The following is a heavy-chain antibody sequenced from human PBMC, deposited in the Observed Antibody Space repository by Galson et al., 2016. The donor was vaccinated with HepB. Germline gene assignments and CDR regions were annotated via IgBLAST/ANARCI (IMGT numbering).Heavy chain of an antibody. CDR2: IYWNDDK. Sequence: PALVKPTQTLTLTCTFSGFSLTTSGGGVGWIRQPPGKALEWLALIYWNDDKRYSPSLKSRLTITKDTSKNQVVLTMTNMDPVDTATYYCLHIMTDFWSSYRDWWGQGTLVTVSS. CDR1: GFSLTTSGGG. V-gene: IGHV2-5*01. J-gene: IGHJ4*02. CDR3: LHIMTDFWSSYRDW. D-gene: IGHD3-3*01.